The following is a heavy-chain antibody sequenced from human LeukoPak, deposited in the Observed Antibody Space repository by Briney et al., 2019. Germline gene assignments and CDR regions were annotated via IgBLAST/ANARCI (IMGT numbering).Heavy chain of an antibody. Sequence: GASVKVSCKASGYTFTSYYMHWVRQAPGQGLEWIGIINPSGGSTSYAQKFQGRVTMTRDTSTSTVYMELSSLRSEDTAVYYCARGFDPYYDFWSGYYRPPYFDYWGQGTLVTVSS. J-gene: IGHJ4*02. CDR2: INPSGGST. CDR3: ARGFDPYYDFWSGYYRPPYFDY. CDR1: GYTFTSYY. V-gene: IGHV1-46*01. D-gene: IGHD3-3*01.